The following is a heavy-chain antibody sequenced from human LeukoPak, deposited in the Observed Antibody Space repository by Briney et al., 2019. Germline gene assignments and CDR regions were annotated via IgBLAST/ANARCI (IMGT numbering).Heavy chain of an antibody. CDR3: ARGYYYDSSGYPDY. D-gene: IGHD3-22*01. Sequence: SETLSLTCTVSGGSISSYYWSWIRQPPGKGLEWIGYIYYSGSTNYNPSLKSRVTISVDTSKNQFSLKLSPVTAADTAVYYCARGYYYDSSGYPDYWGQGTLVTVSS. CDR1: GGSISSYY. V-gene: IGHV4-59*08. CDR2: IYYSGST. J-gene: IGHJ4*02.